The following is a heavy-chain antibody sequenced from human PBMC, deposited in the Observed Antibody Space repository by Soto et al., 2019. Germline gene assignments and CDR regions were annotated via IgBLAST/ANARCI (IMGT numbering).Heavy chain of an antibody. CDR1: GFTFSSYV. Sequence: EVQLLESGGGLVQPGGSLRLSCAASGFTFSSYVMSWVRQAPGKGLEWVSGINAAGGGPEYADSVRGRFTISRDNSKNTLYVQMNFLTADDTAVYFCAKHLPTGGGRSSSGAFDVWGQGTMVTVSS. CDR3: AKHLPTGGGRSSSGAFDV. V-gene: IGHV3-23*01. CDR2: INAAGGGP. J-gene: IGHJ3*01. D-gene: IGHD6-6*01.